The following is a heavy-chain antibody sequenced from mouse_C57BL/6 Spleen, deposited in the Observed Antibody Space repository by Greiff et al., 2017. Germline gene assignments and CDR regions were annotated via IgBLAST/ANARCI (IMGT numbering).Heavy chain of an antibody. J-gene: IGHJ2*01. CDR2: IDPSDSYT. D-gene: IGHD2-5*01. V-gene: IGHV1-69*01. CDR3: ARASNYYFDY. CDR1: GYTFTSYW. Sequence: QVQLKQPGAELVMPGASVKLSCKASGYTFTSYWMHWVKQRPGQGLEWIGEIDPSDSYTNYNQKFKGKSTLTVDKSSSTAYMQLSSLTSEDSAVYYCARASNYYFDYWGQGTTLTVSS.